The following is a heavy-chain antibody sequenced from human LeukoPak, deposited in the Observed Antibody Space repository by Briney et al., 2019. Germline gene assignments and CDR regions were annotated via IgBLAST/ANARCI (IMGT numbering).Heavy chain of an antibody. CDR2: IIPIFGTA. D-gene: IGHD6-13*01. CDR1: GGTFSSYA. Sequence: SVKVSCKASGGTFSSYAISWVRHAPGQGLEWKGGIIPIFGTANYAQKFQGRVTITADESTSTAYMELSSLRSEDTAVYYCARTYRPSIAAAGPFDYWGQGTLVTVSS. CDR3: ARTYRPSIAAAGPFDY. V-gene: IGHV1-69*01. J-gene: IGHJ4*02.